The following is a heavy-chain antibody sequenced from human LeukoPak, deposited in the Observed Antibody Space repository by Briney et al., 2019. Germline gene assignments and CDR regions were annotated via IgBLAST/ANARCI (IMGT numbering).Heavy chain of an antibody. CDR1: GFTVITND. CDR2: LYSDGNT. J-gene: IGHJ4*02. CDR3: ARGVEPLAANTLAY. D-gene: IGHD1-14*01. V-gene: IGHV3-53*01. Sequence: RGSPRLSCAASGFTVITNDMTGVRQAPGKGRVGASVLYSDGNTKYADSVQGRFTISRDNSKNTLYLEMNSLSPDDTAVYYCARGVEPLAANTLAYWGQGTLVTVSS.